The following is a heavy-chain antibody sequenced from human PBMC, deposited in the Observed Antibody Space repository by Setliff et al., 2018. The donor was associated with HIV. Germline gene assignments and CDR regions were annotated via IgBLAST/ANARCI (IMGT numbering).Heavy chain of an antibody. CDR2: INPKSDGT. Sequence: ASVKVSCKASGYTFTGYYMHWVRQAPGQGLEWMGWINPKSDGTNYAQKFQGLITMTRDTSISTAYMELSSLRSEDTAVYYCAKGIPGPAINSGRIKNWFDPWGEGTLVTVSS. CDR3: AKGIPGPAINSGRIKNWFDP. V-gene: IGHV1-2*04. CDR1: GYTFTGYY. J-gene: IGHJ5*02. D-gene: IGHD6-19*01.